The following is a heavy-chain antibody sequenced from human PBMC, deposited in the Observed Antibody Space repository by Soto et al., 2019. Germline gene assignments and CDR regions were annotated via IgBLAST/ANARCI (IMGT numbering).Heavy chain of an antibody. CDR3: ARDLEDIVVVVAANPYYYGMDV. Sequence: QVQLVESGGGVVQPGRSLRLSCAASGFTFSSYGMHWVRQAPGKGLEWVAVIWYDGSNKYYADSVKGRFTISRDNSKNALYLQMNSLRAEDTAVYYCARDLEDIVVVVAANPYYYGMDVWGQGTTVTVSS. D-gene: IGHD2-15*01. CDR2: IWYDGSNK. V-gene: IGHV3-33*01. CDR1: GFTFSSYG. J-gene: IGHJ6*02.